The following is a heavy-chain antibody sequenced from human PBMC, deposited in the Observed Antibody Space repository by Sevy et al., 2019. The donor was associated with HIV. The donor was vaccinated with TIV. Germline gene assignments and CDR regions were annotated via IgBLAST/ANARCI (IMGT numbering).Heavy chain of an antibody. CDR1: GYTFTSYY. CDR3: AREPNHKEYSSFYFDY. V-gene: IGHV1-46*01. J-gene: IGHJ4*02. CDR2: INPSGGST. Sequence: ASVKVSCKASGYTFTSYYMHWVRQAPGQGLEWMGIINPSGGSTSYAQKFQGRVTMTRDTSTGTVYRELGSLRSEGTAVYYCAREPNHKEYSSFYFDYWGQGTLVTVSS. D-gene: IGHD6-6*01.